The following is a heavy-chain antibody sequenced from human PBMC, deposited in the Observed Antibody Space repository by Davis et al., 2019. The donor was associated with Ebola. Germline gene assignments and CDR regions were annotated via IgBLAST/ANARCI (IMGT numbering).Heavy chain of an antibody. Sequence: ASVKVSCKASGYTFTSYAMHWVRQAPGQRLEWMGWINAANGNTKYSQKFQGRVTITRDTSASTAYMELSSLRPDDTAVYYCATFLEQWLAYWGQGTLVTVSS. J-gene: IGHJ4*02. V-gene: IGHV1-3*01. CDR1: GYTFTSYA. CDR3: ATFLEQWLAY. D-gene: IGHD6-19*01. CDR2: INAANGNT.